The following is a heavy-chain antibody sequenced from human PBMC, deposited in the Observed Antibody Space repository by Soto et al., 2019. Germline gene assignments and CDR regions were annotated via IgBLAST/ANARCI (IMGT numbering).Heavy chain of an antibody. Sequence: GGSLRLSCAASGFTFSSYGMHWVRQAPGKGLEWVAVIWYDGSNKYYADSVKGRFTISRDNSENTLYLQMNSLRAEDTAVYYCARDDHGPDFSYYFDYWGQGTLVTVSS. CDR2: IWYDGSNK. J-gene: IGHJ4*02. V-gene: IGHV3-33*01. D-gene: IGHD3-3*01. CDR3: ARDDHGPDFSYYFDY. CDR1: GFTFSSYG.